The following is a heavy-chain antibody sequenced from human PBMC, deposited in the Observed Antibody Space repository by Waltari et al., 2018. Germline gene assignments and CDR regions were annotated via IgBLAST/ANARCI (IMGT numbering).Heavy chain of an antibody. CDR1: GLSFSNYW. CDR3: TRGGRDSSWYWRD. D-gene: IGHD6-13*01. Sequence: EVQLVESGGGLAQPGGSLRLSCAASGLSFSNYWMTWVRQASGKGPEWVANIKQDGSEKYYMDSVKGRFTISRDNAKNSLYLQMNNLRVEDTAVYYCTRGGRDSSWYWRDWGQGTLVTVPS. CDR2: IKQDGSEK. V-gene: IGHV3-7*01. J-gene: IGHJ4*02.